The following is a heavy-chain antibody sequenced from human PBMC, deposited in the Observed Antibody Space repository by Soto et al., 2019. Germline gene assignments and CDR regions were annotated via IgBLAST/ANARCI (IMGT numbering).Heavy chain of an antibody. J-gene: IGHJ6*03. V-gene: IGHV3-33*01. Sequence: GGSLRLSCAASGFTFSSYGMHWVRQAPGKGLEWVAVIWYDGSNKYYADSVKGRFTISRDNSKNTRYLQMNSLRAEDTAVYYCAREVVVVAATSPNYYYYYYMDVWGKGTTVTVSS. CDR3: AREVVVVAATSPNYYYYYYMDV. D-gene: IGHD2-15*01. CDR2: IWYDGSNK. CDR1: GFTFSSYG.